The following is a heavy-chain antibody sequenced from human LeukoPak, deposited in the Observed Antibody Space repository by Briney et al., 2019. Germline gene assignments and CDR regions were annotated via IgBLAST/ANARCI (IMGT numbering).Heavy chain of an antibody. CDR2: TYTGGNS. D-gene: IGHD3-22*01. J-gene: IGHJ3*02. CDR1: GFTVSSIH. Sequence: TGGSLRLSCAASGFTVSSIHMVWVRQAPGKGLEWVSVTYTGGNSYYADSVKGRFIISRDISKNTLYLQMNSLRAEDSALYYCARGGRGYAAVVAPRSFDIWGQGTMVTVSS. V-gene: IGHV3-53*01. CDR3: ARGGRGYAAVVAPRSFDI.